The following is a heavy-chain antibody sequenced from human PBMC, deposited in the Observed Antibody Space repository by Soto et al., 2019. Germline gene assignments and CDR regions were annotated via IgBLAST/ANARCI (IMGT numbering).Heavy chain of an antibody. CDR3: TTDPELLWFGPNYYYYGMDV. V-gene: IGHV3-15*01. J-gene: IGHJ6*02. CDR1: GFTFSNAW. CDR2: IKSKTDGGTT. Sequence: EVQLVESGGGLVKPGGSLRLSCAASGFTFSNAWMSWVRQAPGKGLEWVGRIKSKTDGGTTDYAAPVKGRFTISRDDSKNTLYLQMNSLKTADTAVYYCTTDPELLWFGPNYYYYGMDVWGQGTTVTVSS. D-gene: IGHD3-10*01.